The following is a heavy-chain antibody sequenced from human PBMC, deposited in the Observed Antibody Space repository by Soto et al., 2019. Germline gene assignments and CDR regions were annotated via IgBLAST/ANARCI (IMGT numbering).Heavy chain of an antibody. CDR2: ISAYNGNT. CDR1: GYTFTSYG. V-gene: IGHV1-18*01. Sequence: ASVKVSCKASGYTFTSYGISWVRQAPGQGLEWMGWISAYNGNTNYAQKLQGRVTMTTDTSTSTAYMELRSLRSDDTAVYYCASSRRPAKVAGLVPMVYWGQGTLVTVSS. J-gene: IGHJ4*02. CDR3: ASSRRPAKVAGLVPMVY. D-gene: IGHD6-19*01.